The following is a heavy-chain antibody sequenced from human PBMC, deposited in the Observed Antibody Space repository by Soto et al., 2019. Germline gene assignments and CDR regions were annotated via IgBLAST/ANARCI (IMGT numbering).Heavy chain of an antibody. D-gene: IGHD1-20*01. V-gene: IGHV1-8*01. CDR3: ARDHRYNWNDEGWFDP. CDR2: LNPNSGNT. J-gene: IGHJ5*02. Sequence: QVQLVQSGAEVKKPGASVKVSCKASGYIFSTYDINWVRQAPGQGLEWMGWLNPNSGNTGYAQKFQGRVTMTRNTSINTAYMELSSLGSEDTAVYYRARDHRYNWNDEGWFDPWGQGTLVTVSS. CDR1: GYIFSTYD.